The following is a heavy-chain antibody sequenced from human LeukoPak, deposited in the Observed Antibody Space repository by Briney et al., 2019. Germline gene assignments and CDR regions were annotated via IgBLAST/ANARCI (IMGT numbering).Heavy chain of an antibody. CDR1: GFTFGDYA. CDR3: ARDQLGGDDHDYYYYYMDV. V-gene: IGHV3-49*03. J-gene: IGHJ6*03. D-gene: IGHD3-16*01. Sequence: PGGSLRLSCTTSGFTFGDYAMSWFRQAPGKGLEWVGFIRSINYGGAVEYAASVKGRFTISRDDSKSVAYLQMNSLKTEDTALYYCARDQLGGDDHDYYYYYMDVWGKGTTVTVSS. CDR2: IRSINYGGAV.